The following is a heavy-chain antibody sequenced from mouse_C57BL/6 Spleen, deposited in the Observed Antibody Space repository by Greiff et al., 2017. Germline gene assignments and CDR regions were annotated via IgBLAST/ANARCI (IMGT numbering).Heavy chain of an antibody. V-gene: IGHV5-9-1*02. Sequence: EVMLVESGEGLVKPGGSLKLSCAASGFTFSSYAMSWVRQTPEKRLEWVAYISSGCDYIYYADTVKGRFTISRDNARNTLYLQMSSLKSEDTAMYYCTRSSYYARFAYWGQGTLVTVSA. CDR1: GFTFSSYA. D-gene: IGHD2-10*01. CDR2: ISSGCDYI. J-gene: IGHJ3*01. CDR3: TRSSYYARFAY.